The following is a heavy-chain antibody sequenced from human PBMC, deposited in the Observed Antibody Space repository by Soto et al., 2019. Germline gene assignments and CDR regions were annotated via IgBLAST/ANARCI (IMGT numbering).Heavy chain of an antibody. CDR1: GFTFSSYA. Sequence: GGSLRLSCAASGFTFSSYAMHWVRQAPGKGLEWVAVISYDGSNKYYADSVKGRFTISRDNSKNTLYLQMNSLRAEDTAVYYCARDQKQWLDKKPVGGMDVWGQGTTVTVSS. V-gene: IGHV3-30-3*01. CDR2: ISYDGSNK. CDR3: ARDQKQWLDKKPVGGMDV. D-gene: IGHD6-19*01. J-gene: IGHJ6*02.